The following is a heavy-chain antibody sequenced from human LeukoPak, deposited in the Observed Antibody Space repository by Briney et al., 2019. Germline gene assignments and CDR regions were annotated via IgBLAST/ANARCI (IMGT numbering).Heavy chain of an antibody. V-gene: IGHV4-31*03. J-gene: IGHJ4*02. D-gene: IGHD3-22*01. CDR3: ARYIYYYDSSGYLQSFDY. CDR1: GGSISSGGYY. CDR2: IYYSGST. Sequence: SQTLSLTCTVSGGSISSGGYYWSWIRQHPGKGLEWIGYIYYSGSTYYNPSLKSRVTISVGTSKNQFSLKLSSVTAADTAVYYCARYIYYYDSSGYLQSFDYWGQGTLVTVSS.